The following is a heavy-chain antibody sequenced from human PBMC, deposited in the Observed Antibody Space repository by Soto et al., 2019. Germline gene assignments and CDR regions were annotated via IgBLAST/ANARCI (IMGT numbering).Heavy chain of an antibody. J-gene: IGHJ4*02. CDR3: ARYDYNGYYFDY. D-gene: IGHD4-4*01. V-gene: IGHV1-46*01. CDR2: INPSGGST. Sequence: ASVKVSCKASGYTFSTYYMHWVRQAPGQGYEWMGIINPSGGSTTYAQKFQGRVTMTRYTSTTTVYMELSSLKSEDTAVYYCARYDYNGYYFDYWGQGTLVTSPQ. CDR1: GYTFSTYY.